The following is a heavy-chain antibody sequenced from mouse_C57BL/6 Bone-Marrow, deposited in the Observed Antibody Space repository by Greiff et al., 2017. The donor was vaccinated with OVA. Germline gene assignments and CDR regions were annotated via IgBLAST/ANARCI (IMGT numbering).Heavy chain of an antibody. J-gene: IGHJ4*01. CDR1: GFSLTSYG. Sequence: HVQLQQSGPGLVQPSQSLSITCTVSGFSLTSYGVHWVRQSPGKGLEWLGVIWSGGSTDYNAAFISRLSISKDNSKSQVFFKMNSLQADDTAIYYCARKLGYDGFYAMDYWGQGTSVTVSS. D-gene: IGHD2-3*01. V-gene: IGHV2-2*01. CDR2: IWSGGST. CDR3: ARKLGYDGFYAMDY.